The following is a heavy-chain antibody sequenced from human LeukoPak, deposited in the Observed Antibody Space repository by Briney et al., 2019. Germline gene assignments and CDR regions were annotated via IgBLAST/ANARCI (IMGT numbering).Heavy chain of an antibody. CDR1: GYTFTSYD. Sequence: ASVKVSCKASGYTFTSYDINWVRQATGQGLEWMGWMNPNSGNTGYAQKFQGRVTMTRNTSISTAYIELSSLRSEDTAVYYCASGDSSSPGGDYWGQGTLVTVSS. V-gene: IGHV1-8*01. D-gene: IGHD6-6*01. J-gene: IGHJ4*02. CDR2: MNPNSGNT. CDR3: ASGDSSSPGGDY.